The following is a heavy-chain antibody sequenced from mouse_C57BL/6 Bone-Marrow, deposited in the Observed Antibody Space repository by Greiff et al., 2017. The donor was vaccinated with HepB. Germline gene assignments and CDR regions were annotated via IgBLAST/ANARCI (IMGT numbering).Heavy chain of an antibody. CDR2: IYPRSGNT. D-gene: IGHD2-4*01. CDR3: ASYDYDGYFDV. CDR1: GYTFPSYG. V-gene: IGHV1-81*01. J-gene: IGHJ1*03. Sequence: QVQLQPSGAELARPGASVKLSCKASGYTFPSYGISWVKQRPGQGLEWIGEIYPRSGNTYYNEKFKGKATLTADKSSSTAYMELRSLTSEDSAVYFCASYDYDGYFDVWGTGTTVTVSS.